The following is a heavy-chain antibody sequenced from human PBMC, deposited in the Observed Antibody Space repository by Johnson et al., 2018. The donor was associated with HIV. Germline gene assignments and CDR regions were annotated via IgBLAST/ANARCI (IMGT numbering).Heavy chain of an antibody. J-gene: IGHJ3*02. CDR2: IYSGGST. Sequence: EVQLVESGGGVVRPGGSLRLSCAASGFTVSSNYMSWVRQAPGKGLEWVSVIYSGGSTYYADSVKGRFTISRDNSKNTLYLQMGSLRAEDMAVYYCARGGGVVGNAFDIWGQGAMVTVSS. D-gene: IGHD1-26*01. V-gene: IGHV3-66*02. CDR3: ARGGGVVGNAFDI. CDR1: GFTVSSNY.